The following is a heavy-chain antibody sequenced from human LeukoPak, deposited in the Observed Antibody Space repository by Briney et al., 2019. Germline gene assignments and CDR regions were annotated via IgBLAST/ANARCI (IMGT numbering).Heavy chain of an antibody. V-gene: IGHV3-43*01. J-gene: IGHJ2*01. CDR2: VSWTGDTT. CDR3: AKDGYTDSIGWYFDL. CDR1: GFTFDDYT. Sequence: AGGSPRLSCAASGFTFDDYTMHWVRQAPGKGLEWVSLVSWTGDTTYYADSVKGRFTISRDNSKKSLYLQMNSLGTEDTAFYYCAKDGYTDSIGWYFDLWGRGTLVTVSS. D-gene: IGHD6-13*01.